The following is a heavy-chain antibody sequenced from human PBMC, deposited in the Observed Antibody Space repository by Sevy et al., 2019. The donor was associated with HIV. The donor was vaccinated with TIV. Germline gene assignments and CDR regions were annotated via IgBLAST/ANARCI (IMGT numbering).Heavy chain of an antibody. D-gene: IGHD3-10*01. J-gene: IGHJ4*02. CDR1: GFIFSTSP. Sequence: GGSLRLSCAASGFIFSTSPMHWVHQAPGKGLECVAILSYDDSDENYADSVKGRFTISRDNSKNTLYLQMNSLRTEDTAVYYCAKDDLGSIDYWGQGTLVTFSS. V-gene: IGHV3-30-3*02. CDR3: AKDDLGSIDY. CDR2: LSYDDSDE.